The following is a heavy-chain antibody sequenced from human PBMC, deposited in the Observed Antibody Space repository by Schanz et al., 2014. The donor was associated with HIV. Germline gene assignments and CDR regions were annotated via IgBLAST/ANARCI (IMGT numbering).Heavy chain of an antibody. CDR2: IWYDGSHT. D-gene: IGHD6-13*01. CDR3: ARETSGFSTSWTPRYHYYGMDV. CDR1: GFTFSSYG. V-gene: IGHV3-33*01. Sequence: VQLLESGGGVVQPGRSLRLSCAASGFTFSSYGMHWVRQAQGKGPEWVAVIWYDGSHTYYADSVKGRFTISRDNAKNSLSLQMNSLRAEDTAVYYCARETSGFSTSWTPRYHYYGMDVWGQGTTVTVSS. J-gene: IGHJ6*02.